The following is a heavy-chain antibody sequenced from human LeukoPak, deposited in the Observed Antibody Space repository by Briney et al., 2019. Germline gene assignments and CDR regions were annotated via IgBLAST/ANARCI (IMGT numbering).Heavy chain of an antibody. V-gene: IGHV3-43*01. CDR3: AKGGAALHYYYYMDV. CDR1: GFTFDDYT. J-gene: IGHJ6*03. Sequence: GGSLRLSCAASGFTFDDYTMHWVRQAPGKGLEWVSLISWDGGSTYYADSVKGRFTISRDNSKNSLYLQMNSLRTEDTALYYCAKGGAALHYYYYMDVWGKGTTVTVSS. CDR2: ISWDGGST. D-gene: IGHD6-13*01.